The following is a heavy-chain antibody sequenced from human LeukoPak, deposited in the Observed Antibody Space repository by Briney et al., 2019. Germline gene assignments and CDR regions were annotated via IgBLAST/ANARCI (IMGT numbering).Heavy chain of an antibody. CDR2: IYYSGST. D-gene: IGHD5-12*01. CDR1: GVSISSSSHY. CDR3: ARSRGVATPVDS. V-gene: IGHV4-39*01. J-gene: IGHJ4*02. Sequence: SETLSLTCTISGVSISSSSHYWGWIRQPPGKGLEWIGSIYYSGSTYYNPSLKSRVTISVDTSKNQFSLKVSSVTAADTAVYYCARSRGVATPVDSWGQGTLVTVSS.